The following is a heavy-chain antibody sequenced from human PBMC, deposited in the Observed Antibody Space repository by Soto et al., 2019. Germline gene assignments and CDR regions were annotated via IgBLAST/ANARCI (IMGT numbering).Heavy chain of an antibody. CDR2: IKQDGSEK. CDR3: ARITSPGYFDS. Sequence: SRHLMTWVAQAPGEGLEWVAYIKQDGSEKYYVDSVMGRFTMSRDNTQSSLSLQMNTLRVEDSAVYYCARITSPGYFDSWGQGTLVTVSS. J-gene: IGHJ4*02. D-gene: IGHD1-20*01. CDR1: SRHL. V-gene: IGHV3-7*05.